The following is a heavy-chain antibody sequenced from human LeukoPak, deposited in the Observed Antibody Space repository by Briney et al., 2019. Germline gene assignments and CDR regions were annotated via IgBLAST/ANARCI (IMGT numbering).Heavy chain of an antibody. CDR1: RFTLSSYV. D-gene: IGHD3-22*01. V-gene: IGHV3-23*01. CDR2: ITGSGTGT. Sequence: GGSLRLSCAASRFTLSSYVMSWVRQAPGKGLEWVSSITGSGTGTFYADSVRGRFTISRDNSKKTVYLQMNSLRDEDTAVYYCARVDWMIGAFDIWGQGTMVTVSS. CDR3: ARVDWMIGAFDI. J-gene: IGHJ3*02.